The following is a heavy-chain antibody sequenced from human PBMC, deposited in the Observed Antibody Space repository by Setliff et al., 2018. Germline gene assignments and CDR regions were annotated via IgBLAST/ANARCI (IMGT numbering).Heavy chain of an antibody. J-gene: IGHJ4*02. CDR2: IKQDGSEK. V-gene: IGHV3-7*01. CDR1: GITFSSYW. Sequence: GGSLRLSCAASGITFSSYWMSWVRQAPGKGLEWVANIKQDGSEKYYVDSVKGRFTISRDNAKNSLYLQMNSLRAEDTVVYYCARDGGEYWGQGTLVTVSS. CDR3: ARDGGEY. D-gene: IGHD3-16*01.